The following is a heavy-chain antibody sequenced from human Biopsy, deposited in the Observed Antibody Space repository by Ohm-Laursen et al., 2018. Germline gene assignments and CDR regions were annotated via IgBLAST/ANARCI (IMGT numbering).Heavy chain of an antibody. J-gene: IGHJ1*01. D-gene: IGHD3-9*01. Sequence: SSVKVSCKAPGGTFSNYGVNWVRQAPGQGLEWLGGNIPILGTGNYAQKFQDRVTVAADTSTSIATMELRSLRSDDTAVYYCATKLTGYFHHWGQGTLVIVSS. CDR1: GGTFSNYG. CDR2: NIPILGTG. V-gene: IGHV1-69*06. CDR3: ATKLTGYFHH.